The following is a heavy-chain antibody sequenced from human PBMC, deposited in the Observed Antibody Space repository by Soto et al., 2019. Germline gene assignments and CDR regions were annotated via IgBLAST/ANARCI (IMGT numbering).Heavy chain of an antibody. J-gene: IGHJ4*02. V-gene: IGHV3-23*01. CDR2: ISGSGGST. D-gene: IGHD2-2*01. CDR3: AKAADCSSTSCYGGFDY. Sequence: GGSLRLSCAASGFTFSSYAMSWVRQAPGKGLEWVSAISGSGGSTYYADSVKGRFTISRDNSKNTLYLQMNSLRAEDTAVYYCAKAADCSSTSCYGGFDYWGQGTLVTVS. CDR1: GFTFSSYA.